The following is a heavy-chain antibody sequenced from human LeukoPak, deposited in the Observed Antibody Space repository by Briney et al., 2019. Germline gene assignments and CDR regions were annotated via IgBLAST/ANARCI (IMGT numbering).Heavy chain of an antibody. J-gene: IGHJ1*01. D-gene: IGHD3-3*01. Sequence: PGGSLRLSCAASGFPFSTYWMHWVRHAPGKGLVWVSRINSDGSSTNYADSVKGRFTISRDNAKNTLYLQMNGLRAEDTAVYYRAGPPWSALHWGQGTLVTVSS. CDR1: GFPFSTYW. V-gene: IGHV3-74*01. CDR3: AGPPWSALH. CDR2: INSDGSST.